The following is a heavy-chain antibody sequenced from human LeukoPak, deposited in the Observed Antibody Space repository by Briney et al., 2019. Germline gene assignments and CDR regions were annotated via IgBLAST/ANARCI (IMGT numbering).Heavy chain of an antibody. CDR1: GYTFTGYY. Sequence: VASVKVSCKASGYTFTGYYLHWVRQAPGQGLEWMGWINPNSGATNYAQKFQGRVTMTRDTSLSTAYMELSRLKSDDTAVYYCARDIIVVAYDAFDIWGQGTMVTVSS. CDR3: ARDIIVVAYDAFDI. CDR2: INPNSGAT. V-gene: IGHV1-2*02. J-gene: IGHJ3*02. D-gene: IGHD2-21*01.